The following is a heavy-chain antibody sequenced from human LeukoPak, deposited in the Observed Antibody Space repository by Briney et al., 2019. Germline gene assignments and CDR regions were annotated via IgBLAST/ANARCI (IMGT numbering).Heavy chain of an antibody. Sequence: SETLSLTCTVSGGSISSGDYYWSWIRQPPGKGLEWIRYIYYSGSTYYNPSLKSRVTISVDTSKNQFSLKLSSVTAADTAVYYCARDWAMTSYGGNSLFDYWGQGTLVTVSS. J-gene: IGHJ4*02. D-gene: IGHD4-23*01. CDR2: IYYSGST. V-gene: IGHV4-30-4*08. CDR3: ARDWAMTSYGGNSLFDY. CDR1: GGSISSGDYY.